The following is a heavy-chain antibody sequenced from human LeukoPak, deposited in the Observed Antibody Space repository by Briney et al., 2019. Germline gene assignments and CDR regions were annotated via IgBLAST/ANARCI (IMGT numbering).Heavy chain of an antibody. D-gene: IGHD6-19*01. J-gene: IGHJ4*02. CDR3: ARDGGIAVAGIFDY. V-gene: IGHV1-69*04. Sequence: WVSVRVSCEASGDTFSSYTISWVRQAPGQGLECMGNIIPMLGIENYAQKFQGRVTITAEKSTSTAYMELSSLRSEDTAVYYCARDGGIAVAGIFDYWGQGTLVTVSS. CDR2: IIPMLGIE. CDR1: GDTFSSYT.